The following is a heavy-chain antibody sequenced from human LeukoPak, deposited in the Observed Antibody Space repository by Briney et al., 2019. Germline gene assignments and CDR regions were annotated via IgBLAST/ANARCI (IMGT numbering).Heavy chain of an antibody. D-gene: IGHD3-10*01. CDR3: AKSGFGELLQSNFDY. CDR2: ISGSGGST. Sequence: PGGPLRLSCAASGFTFSNYAMSWVRQAPGKGLEWVSAISGSGGSTYYADSVKGRFTISRDNSKNTLYLQMNSLRAEDTAVYYCAKSGFGELLQSNFDYWGQGTLVTVSS. CDR1: GFTFSNYA. J-gene: IGHJ4*02. V-gene: IGHV3-23*01.